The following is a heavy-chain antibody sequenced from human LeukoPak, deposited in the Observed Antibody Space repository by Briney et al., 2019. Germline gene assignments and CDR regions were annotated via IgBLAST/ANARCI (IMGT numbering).Heavy chain of an antibody. CDR2: ISSSGSTI. CDR3: ARAWGEGDWFDP. Sequence: GGSLRLSCAASGFTFSSYAMSWIRQAPGKGLEWVSYISSSGSTIYYADSVKGRFTISRDNAKNSLYLQMNSLRAEDTAVYYCARAWGEGDWFDPWGQGTLVTVSS. J-gene: IGHJ5*02. CDR1: GFTFSSYA. V-gene: IGHV3-11*01. D-gene: IGHD7-27*01.